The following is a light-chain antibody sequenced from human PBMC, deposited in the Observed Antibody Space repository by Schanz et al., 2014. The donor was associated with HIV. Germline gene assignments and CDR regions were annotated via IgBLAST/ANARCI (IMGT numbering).Light chain of an antibody. J-gene: IGLJ2*01. V-gene: IGLV2-23*01. CDR2: EGT. Sequence: QSALTQPASVSGSVGLSITISCTGTTSDVGNYNLVPWYQQHPGKAPKLIIYEGTTRPSGVSDRFSGSKSGNTASLTISGLQGEDEADYYCCSYGVNSSWIFGGGTKLTVL. CDR3: CSYGVNSSWI. CDR1: TSDVGNYNL.